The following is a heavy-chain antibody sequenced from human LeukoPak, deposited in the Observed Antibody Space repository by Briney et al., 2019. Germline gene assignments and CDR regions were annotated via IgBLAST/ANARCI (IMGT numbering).Heavy chain of an antibody. Sequence: SETLSLTCSVSGGSFSSYFWSWIRQPPGKRLEWIGYIYNSGSTNYNPSLKSRVTISVDTSKNQFSLKLSSVTAADTAVYHCARGTYHDSSGYYYESGAFDIWGQGTMVTVSS. CDR1: GGSFSSYF. V-gene: IGHV4-59*01. CDR2: IYNSGST. D-gene: IGHD3-22*01. J-gene: IGHJ3*02. CDR3: ARGTYHDSSGYYYESGAFDI.